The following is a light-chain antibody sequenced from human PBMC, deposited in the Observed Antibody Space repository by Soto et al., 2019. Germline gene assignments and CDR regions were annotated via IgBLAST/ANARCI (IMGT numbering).Light chain of an antibody. J-gene: IGKJ3*01. CDR2: AAS. V-gene: IGKV3-20*01. Sequence: IVLTQSPGTLSLSPGEGATLSCRASQNIKNNFLAWYQQRPGQAPRLLIHAASIRATGTPDRFTGSASGTDFTLIISRLEPEDFAVYYRPQYGTPPTLGAGTNVDIK. CDR3: PQYGTPPT. CDR1: QNIKNNF.